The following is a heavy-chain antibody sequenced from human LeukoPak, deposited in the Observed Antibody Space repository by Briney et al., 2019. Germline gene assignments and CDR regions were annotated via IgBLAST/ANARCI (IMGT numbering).Heavy chain of an antibody. Sequence: GSLRLSCAGSGFTFSLYSMHWVRQPPGKGLEWIGEINHSGSTNYNPSLTSRVSMSVDTSQNQFSLKLTSVTAADTAVYYCARKDGDLWGQGTLVTVSS. CDR1: GFTFSLYS. D-gene: IGHD4-17*01. V-gene: IGHV4-34*01. CDR3: ARKDGDL. CDR2: INHSGST. J-gene: IGHJ5*02.